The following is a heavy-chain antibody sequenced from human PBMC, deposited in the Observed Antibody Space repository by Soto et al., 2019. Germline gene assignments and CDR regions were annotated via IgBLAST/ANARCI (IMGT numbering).Heavy chain of an antibody. Sequence: XSVKVCCKASGYTFAGYGISCVRKAPGQGLEWMGWISAYNGNTNYAQKLQGRVTMTTDTSTSTAYMELRSLRSDDTAVYYCARDAAGRGWFDHWGQGTLVTVSS. CDR2: ISAYNGNT. CDR1: GYTFAGYG. J-gene: IGHJ5*02. CDR3: ARDAAGRGWFDH. V-gene: IGHV1-18*01. D-gene: IGHD6-13*01.